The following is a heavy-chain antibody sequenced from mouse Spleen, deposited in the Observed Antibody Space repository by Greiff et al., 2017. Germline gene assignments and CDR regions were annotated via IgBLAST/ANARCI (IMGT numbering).Heavy chain of an antibody. CDR3: ARPCTVVYWYFDV. CDR1: GFTFSSYA. Sequence: EVQRVESGGGLVKLGGSLKLSCAASGFTFSSYAMSWVRQTPEKRLEWVATISSGGGNTYYPDSVKGRFTISRDNAKNTLYLQMSSLKSEDTAMYYCARPCTVVYWYFDVWGAGTTVTVSS. V-gene: IGHV5-9-3*01. CDR2: ISSGGGNT. D-gene: IGHD1-1*01. J-gene: IGHJ1*01.